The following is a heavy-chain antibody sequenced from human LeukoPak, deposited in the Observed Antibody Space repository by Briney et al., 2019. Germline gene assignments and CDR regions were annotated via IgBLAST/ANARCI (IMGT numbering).Heavy chain of an antibody. J-gene: IGHJ3*02. CDR1: GYSFNTYW. CDR3: ARLQPPLLGYYFDNRGYLGAFDI. CDR2: IYPGDSDI. D-gene: IGHD3-22*01. Sequence: RGESLKISCKGSGYSFNTYWIACVRQMAGKGLEWICIIYPGDSDIRYGPSFQGQVTISADKSISTAYLQWRGLKASDTAMFYCARLQPPLLGYYFDNRGYLGAFDIWGQGTMVTVSS. V-gene: IGHV5-51*01.